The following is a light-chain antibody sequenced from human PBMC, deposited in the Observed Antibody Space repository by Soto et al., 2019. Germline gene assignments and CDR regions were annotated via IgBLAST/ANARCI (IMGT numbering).Light chain of an antibody. CDR1: QGISSY. J-gene: IGKJ5*01. CDR2: DAS. CDR3: LQHKSYPIT. Sequence: DIQMTQSPSSLSASTGDRVTITCRASQGISSYLAWFQQKPGKVPKRLIYDASSLQTGVPSRFSGSGSGTEFTLTISSLQPEDFATYYCLQHKSYPITFGQGTRLEI. V-gene: IGKV1-17*03.